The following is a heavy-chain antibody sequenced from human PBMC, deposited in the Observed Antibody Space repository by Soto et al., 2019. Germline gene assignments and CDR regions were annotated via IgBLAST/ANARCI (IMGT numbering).Heavy chain of an antibody. CDR1: GYTFTSYD. CDR3: ASSITMVRGVIINGNWFDP. V-gene: IGHV1-8*01. J-gene: IGHJ5*02. CDR2: MNPNSGNT. Sequence: ASVKVSCKASGYTFTSYDINWVRQATGQGLEWMGWMNPNSGNTGYAQKFQGRVTMTRNTSISTAYMELSSLRSEDTAVYYCASSITMVRGVIINGNWFDPWGKGTLVTVSS. D-gene: IGHD3-10*01.